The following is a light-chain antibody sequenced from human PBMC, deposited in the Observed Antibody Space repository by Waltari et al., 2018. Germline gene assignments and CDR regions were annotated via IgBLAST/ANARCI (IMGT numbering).Light chain of an antibody. Sequence: EIVLTQSPGTLSLSPGESATLSCRASQSVSTYLAWYQQKPGQAPRRLIYHASSRATGIPDRFSGSGSGTDFSLTISRLEPEDFAVYYCQHYLRLPATFGQGTKVEIK. CDR3: QHYLRLPAT. CDR1: QSVSTY. J-gene: IGKJ1*01. V-gene: IGKV3-20*01. CDR2: HAS.